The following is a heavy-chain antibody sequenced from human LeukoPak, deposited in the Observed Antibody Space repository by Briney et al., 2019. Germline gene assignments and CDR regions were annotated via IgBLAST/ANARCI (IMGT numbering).Heavy chain of an antibody. Sequence: GGCLSPLCAASGFTVTRYSIRSASHDAGEWRGWVAVISYDGSNKYYTDSVNGRFTISRDNSKNTLYLQMNSLRAEDTAVYYCARDAKGVGRLLGGYWGQGTLITVSS. D-gene: IGHD6-25*01. CDR3: ARDAKGVGRLLGGY. J-gene: IGHJ4*02. CDR2: ISYDGSNK. V-gene: IGHV3-30*06. CDR1: GFTVTRYS.